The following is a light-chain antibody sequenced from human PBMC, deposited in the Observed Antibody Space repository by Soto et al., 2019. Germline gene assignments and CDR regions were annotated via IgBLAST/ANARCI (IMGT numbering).Light chain of an antibody. CDR2: GAS. CDR3: QQYGSSGT. V-gene: IGKV3-20*01. CDR1: ETVAGSY. Sequence: EIVLTQSPGTLSFSPGERATLSCRASETVAGSYLAWYQQKPGQAPRLLIHGASTRATGIADRFSGSGSGTDFTLTISRLEPEDFAVYYCQQYGSSGTFGQGTTVDIK. J-gene: IGKJ1*01.